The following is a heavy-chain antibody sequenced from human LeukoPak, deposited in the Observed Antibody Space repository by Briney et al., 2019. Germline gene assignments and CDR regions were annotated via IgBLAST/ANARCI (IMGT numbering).Heavy chain of an antibody. CDR3: ARERVMYYYGAGSPDY. CDR1: GVTLRNYA. Sequence: PGGSLRLSCAASGVTLRNYAMTWIRQAPGKGLQWVSVISGDGESTYYADSVRGRFTISRDNAKNTLYLQMNSLRAEDTAVYYCARERVMYYYGAGSPDYWGQGTLVTVSS. CDR2: ISGDGEST. J-gene: IGHJ4*02. D-gene: IGHD3-10*01. V-gene: IGHV3-23*01.